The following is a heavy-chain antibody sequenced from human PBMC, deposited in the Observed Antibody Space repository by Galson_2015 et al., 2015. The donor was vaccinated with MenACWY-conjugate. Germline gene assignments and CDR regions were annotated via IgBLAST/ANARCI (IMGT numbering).Heavy chain of an antibody. V-gene: IGHV4-59*08. D-gene: IGHD2-15*01. J-gene: IGHJ4*02. Sequence: ATLSLTCTVSGGSISSYYLSWIRQPPGKGLEWIGYTYYSGTTKYNPSLKSRVTISADTSKTHFSLRLNSVTAADTAVYYCARRHCSSGSCFFDYWGQGSLVTVSS. CDR2: TYYSGTT. CDR3: ARRHCSSGSCFFDY. CDR1: GGSISSYY.